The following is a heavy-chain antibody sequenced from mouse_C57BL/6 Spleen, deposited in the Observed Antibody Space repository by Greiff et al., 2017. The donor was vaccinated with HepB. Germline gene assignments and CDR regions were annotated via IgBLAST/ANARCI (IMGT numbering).Heavy chain of an antibody. CDR1: GFTFSSYA. V-gene: IGHV5-9-1*02. CDR3: TRGYYGSTPFAN. CDR2: ISSGGDYI. J-gene: IGHJ3*01. Sequence: EVKVVESGEGLVKPGGSLKLSCAASGFTFSSYAMSWVRQTPEKRLEWVAYISSGGDYIYYADTVKGRFTISRDNARNTLYLQMSSLKSEDTAMYYCTRGYYGSTPFANWGQGTLVTVSA. D-gene: IGHD1-1*01.